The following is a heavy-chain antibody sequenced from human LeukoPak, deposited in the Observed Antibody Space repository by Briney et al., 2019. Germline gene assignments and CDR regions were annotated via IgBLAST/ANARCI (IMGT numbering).Heavy chain of an antibody. CDR2: IRYDGSNK. Sequence: GGSLRLSCAASGFTFSNYGVHWVRQAPGKGLEWVAFIRYDGSNKYYADSVKGRFTISRDNSKNTLYPQMNSLRAEDTAVYYCAKPYSSAYYFDYWGQGTLVTVSS. V-gene: IGHV3-30*02. D-gene: IGHD6-19*01. CDR1: GFTFSNYG. CDR3: AKPYSSAYYFDY. J-gene: IGHJ4*02.